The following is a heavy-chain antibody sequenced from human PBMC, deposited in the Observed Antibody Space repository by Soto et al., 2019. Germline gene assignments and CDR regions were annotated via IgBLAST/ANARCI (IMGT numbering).Heavy chain of an antibody. J-gene: IGHJ4*02. Sequence: GGSLRLSCVVSEVTFSSYPMTWVRQAPGKGLEWVAVISYDGSNKYYADSVKGRFTISRDNSKNTLYLQMNSLRAEDTAVYYCARVPSSSGRAHFDYWGQGTLVTVSS. V-gene: IGHV3-30-3*01. CDR3: ARVPSSSGRAHFDY. CDR1: EVTFSSYP. CDR2: ISYDGSNK. D-gene: IGHD2-15*01.